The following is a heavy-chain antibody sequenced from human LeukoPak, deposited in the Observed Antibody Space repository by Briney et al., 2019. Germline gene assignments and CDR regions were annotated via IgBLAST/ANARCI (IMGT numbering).Heavy chain of an antibody. CDR1: GGSFSGYY. Sequence: SETLSLTCAVYGGSFSGYYWSWIRQPPGKGLEWIGEINHSGSTNYNPSLKSRVTISVDTSKNQFSLKLSSVTAADTAVYYCARNNYGSGNSPFYWGQGTLVTVSS. CDR3: ARNNYGSGNSPFY. CDR2: INHSGST. J-gene: IGHJ4*02. D-gene: IGHD3-10*01. V-gene: IGHV4-34*01.